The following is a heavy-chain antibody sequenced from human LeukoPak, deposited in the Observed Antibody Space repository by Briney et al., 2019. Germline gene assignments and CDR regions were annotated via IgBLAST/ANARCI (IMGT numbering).Heavy chain of an antibody. Sequence: GGSLRLSCAASGFTFSTYAMGWVHQAPGKGLEWVANIKQDGSEKYYVDSVKGRFTVSRDNAKNSLFLQMNSLRVEDTAVYYCARFQGGGWDVWGQGTTVTVSS. D-gene: IGHD6-25*01. CDR1: GFTFSTYA. J-gene: IGHJ6*02. V-gene: IGHV3-7*01. CDR3: ARFQGGGWDV. CDR2: IKQDGSEK.